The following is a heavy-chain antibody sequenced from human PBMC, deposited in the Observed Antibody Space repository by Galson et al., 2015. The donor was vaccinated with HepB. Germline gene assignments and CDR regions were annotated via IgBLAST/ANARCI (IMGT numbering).Heavy chain of an antibody. V-gene: IGHV1-3*04. CDR2: MNTDNGNT. J-gene: IGHJ6*03. CDR3: ARGDLLRSAELSLSPYYYYYMDV. CDR1: GYTFMSYV. D-gene: IGHD3-16*02. Sequence: SVKVSCKASGYTFMSYVIHWVRQAPGQRLEWMGWMNTDNGNTKYSQKFQSRATITMDTSAGTAYMELSTLRSEDTAVYYCARGDLLRSAELSLSPYYYYYMDVWAKGTTVTVSS.